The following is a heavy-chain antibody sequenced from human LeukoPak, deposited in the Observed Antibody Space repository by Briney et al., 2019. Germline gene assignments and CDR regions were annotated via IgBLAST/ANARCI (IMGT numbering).Heavy chain of an antibody. D-gene: IGHD1-1*01. CDR1: GFTFSDFW. Sequence: AGGSLRLSCAGSGFTFSDFWMTWVRQTPGKGLEWVANIKEDGTEKNLVDSVKGRFTISRDNTKNLLFLEMNNPRGDDTAIYYCVRESRPGGAMGLYHNLDYWGQGTLVAVSS. CDR2: IKEDGTEK. V-gene: IGHV3-7*01. J-gene: IGHJ4*02. CDR3: VRESRPGGAMGLYHNLDY.